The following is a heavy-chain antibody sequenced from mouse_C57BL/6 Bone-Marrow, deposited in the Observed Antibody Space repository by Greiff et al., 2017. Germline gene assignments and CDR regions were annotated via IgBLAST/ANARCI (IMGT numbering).Heavy chain of an antibody. V-gene: IGHV1-80*01. CDR1: GYAFSSYW. CDR3: ARDYYAY. Sequence: QVQLKESGAELVKPGASVKISCTASGYAFSSYWMNWVRQRPGKGLEWIGQIYPGDGDTNSNGKFKGKATLTADKSSSTAYMQLSSLTSADSAVYFCARDYYAYWGQGTTLTVSS. D-gene: IGHD1-1*01. J-gene: IGHJ2*01. CDR2: IYPGDGDT.